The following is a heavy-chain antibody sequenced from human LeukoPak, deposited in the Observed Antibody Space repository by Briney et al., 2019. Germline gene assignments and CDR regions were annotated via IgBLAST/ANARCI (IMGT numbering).Heavy chain of an antibody. CDR2: IKQDGSEK. V-gene: IGHV3-7*01. D-gene: IGHD3-22*01. J-gene: IGHJ3*02. Sequence: GGSLRLSCAASGFTFSSYWMSWVRQAPGKGLEWVANIKQDGSEKYYVDSVKGRFTISGDNAKNSLYLQMNSLRAEDTAVYYCARVGYYDSSGLDAFDIWGQGTMVTVSS. CDR1: GFTFSSYW. CDR3: ARVGYYDSSGLDAFDI.